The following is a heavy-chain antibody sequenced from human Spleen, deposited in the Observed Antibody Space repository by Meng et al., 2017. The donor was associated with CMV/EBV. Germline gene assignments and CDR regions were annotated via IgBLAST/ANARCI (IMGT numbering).Heavy chain of an antibody. V-gene: IGHV3-23*01. CDR2: ISGSGGST. Sequence: SSYAMSWVRQAPGKGLEWVSAISGSGGSTYYADSVKGRFTISRDNSKNTLYLQMNSLRAEDTAVYYCAKKGNEGAYSSSWSPLYYFDYWGQGTLVTVSS. CDR3: AKKGNEGAYSSSWSPLYYFDY. CDR1: SSYA. D-gene: IGHD6-13*01. J-gene: IGHJ4*02.